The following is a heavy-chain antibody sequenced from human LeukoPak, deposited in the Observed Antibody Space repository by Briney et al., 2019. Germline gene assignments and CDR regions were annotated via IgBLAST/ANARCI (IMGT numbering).Heavy chain of an antibody. D-gene: IGHD2-15*01. V-gene: IGHV4-39*07. CDR1: GDSISSRSYY. CDR3: ARDRYWSGRSCYGPPDY. CDR2: IYYSEGT. J-gene: IGHJ4*02. Sequence: SETLSLTCTVSGDSISSRSYYWGWIRQPPGKGLERIGSIYYSEGTYYNPSLKSRVTISIDTSKNQFSLKLNSVTAADTAVYYCARDRYWSGRSCYGPPDYWGQGTLVTVSS.